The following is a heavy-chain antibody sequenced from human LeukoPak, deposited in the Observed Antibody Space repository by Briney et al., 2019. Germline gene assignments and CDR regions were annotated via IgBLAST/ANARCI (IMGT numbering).Heavy chain of an antibody. D-gene: IGHD4-17*01. Sequence: GGSLRLSCAASGFAFGSYVMGWVRQAPGKWPEWVSIISRSGGNTYYADFVKGRFTISRDNSKNTLYLQMNSLRAEDTAIYYCVKDRDDYGDYVFDYWGQGTLVTVSS. CDR3: VKDRDDYGDYVFDY. CDR2: ISRSGGNT. CDR1: GFAFGSYV. V-gene: IGHV3-23*01. J-gene: IGHJ4*02.